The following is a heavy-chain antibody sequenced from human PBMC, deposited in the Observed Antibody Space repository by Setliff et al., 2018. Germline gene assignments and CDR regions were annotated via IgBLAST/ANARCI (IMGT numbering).Heavy chain of an antibody. V-gene: IGHV4-39*01. J-gene: IGHJ4*02. D-gene: IGHD3-10*01. CDR2: IYYSGTA. CDR1: GGSISSSSYQ. Sequence: SETLSLTCTVSGGSISSSSYQWGWVRQTPGKGLEWIGSIYYSGTAYYNPSLKSRVTISVDTSKNQFSLQVTSVTATDTAVYYCARHQFVGGYYGSVTYRHFDYWGQGILVTVSS. CDR3: ARHQFVGGYYGSVTYRHFDY.